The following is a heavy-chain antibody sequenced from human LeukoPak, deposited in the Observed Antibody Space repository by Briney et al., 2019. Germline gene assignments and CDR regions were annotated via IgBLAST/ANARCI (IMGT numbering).Heavy chain of an antibody. V-gene: IGHV4-38-2*02. D-gene: IGHD4-23*01. Sequence: SETLSLTCTVSGYSISSGYYWGWIRQPPGKGLEWIGSIYHSGSTYYNPSLKSRVTISVDTSKNQFSLKLSSVTAADTAVYYCARVVATVVTLGWFDPWGQGTLVTVSS. J-gene: IGHJ5*02. CDR2: IYHSGST. CDR1: GYSISSGYY. CDR3: ARVVATVVTLGWFDP.